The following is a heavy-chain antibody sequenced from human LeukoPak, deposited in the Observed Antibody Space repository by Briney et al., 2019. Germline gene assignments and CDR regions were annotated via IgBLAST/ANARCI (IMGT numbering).Heavy chain of an antibody. V-gene: IGHV1-18*01. CDR3: ARRAVVAPAFDI. Sequence: ASVTVSCTASGYTFTSYCISWVRQPPGQGLEWMGWISAYNGNTNSAQKLQGRITMNTDTSTSTAYLELRSLRSDDTAVYYCARRAVVAPAFDIWGQGTMVTVSS. CDR1: GYTFTSYC. D-gene: IGHD2-15*01. J-gene: IGHJ3*02. CDR2: ISAYNGNT.